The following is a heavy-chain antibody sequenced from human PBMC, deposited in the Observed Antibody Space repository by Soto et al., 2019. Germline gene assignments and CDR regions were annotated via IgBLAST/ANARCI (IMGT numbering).Heavy chain of an antibody. CDR2: FDPEDGET. CDR1: GYTLTELS. D-gene: IGHD3-10*01. Sequence: GASVKVSCKVSGYTLTELSMHWVRQAPGKGLEWMGGFDPEDGETIYAQKFQGRVTMTEDTSTDTAYMELSRLRSEDTAVYYCATFRFGELLSWFDPWGQGTLVTVSS. J-gene: IGHJ5*02. CDR3: ATFRFGELLSWFDP. V-gene: IGHV1-24*01.